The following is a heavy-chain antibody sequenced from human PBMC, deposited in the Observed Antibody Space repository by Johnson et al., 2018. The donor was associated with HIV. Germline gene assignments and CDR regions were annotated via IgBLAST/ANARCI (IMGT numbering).Heavy chain of an antibody. J-gene: IGHJ3*02. Sequence: QVQLVESGGGVVQPGRSLRLSCAASGFTFSYFAIHWVRQAPGKGLEWVAVVSYDGSNKFYADSVKGRFTISRDNSKNTLYLQMDSLGVEDTAVYYCAKGLVGASSRAAFDIWGQGTMVTVSS. D-gene: IGHD1-26*01. CDR3: AKGLVGASSRAAFDI. CDR1: GFTFSYFA. V-gene: IGHV3-30-3*01. CDR2: VSYDGSNK.